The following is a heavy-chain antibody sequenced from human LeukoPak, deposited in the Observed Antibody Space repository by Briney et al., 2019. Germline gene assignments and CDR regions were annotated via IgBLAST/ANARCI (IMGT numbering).Heavy chain of an antibody. Sequence: ASVKVSCKASAGTFSSYAISWVRQAPGQGLEWMGRIIPIFGTANYAQKFQGRVTITTDESTSTAYMELSSLRSEDTAVYYCENGSGSNFHYWDQGTLVTVSS. V-gene: IGHV1-69*05. CDR1: AGTFSSYA. CDR2: IIPIFGTA. D-gene: IGHD3-10*01. J-gene: IGHJ4*02. CDR3: ENGSGSNFHY.